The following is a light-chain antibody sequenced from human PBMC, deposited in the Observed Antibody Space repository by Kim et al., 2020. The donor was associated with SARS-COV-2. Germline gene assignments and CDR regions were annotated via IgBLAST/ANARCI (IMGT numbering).Light chain of an antibody. V-gene: IGKV3-20*01. CDR2: GAF. J-gene: IGKJ1*01. CDR1: QSIYRTS. CDR3: HQYDSSPPT. Sequence: SPGERATLSGRGRQSIYRTSLAWYQQVPGQPPRLRIYGAFSRATGIPDRCSGSGSGTDFTLTISRLEPEDFAVYYCHQYDSSPPTFGQGTKVDIK.